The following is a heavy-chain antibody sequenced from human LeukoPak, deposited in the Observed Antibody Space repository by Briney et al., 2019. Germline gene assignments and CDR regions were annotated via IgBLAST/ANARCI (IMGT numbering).Heavy chain of an antibody. D-gene: IGHD6-19*01. CDR2: INHSGST. Sequence: SETLSLTCAVYGGSFSGYYWSWIRQPPGKGLEWIGEINHSGSTNYNPFLKSRVTISIDTSKNQFSLKLSSVTAADTAVYYCARTYSSGGVDPWGQGTLVTVSS. CDR3: ARTYSSGGVDP. CDR1: GGSFSGYY. V-gene: IGHV4-34*01. J-gene: IGHJ5*02.